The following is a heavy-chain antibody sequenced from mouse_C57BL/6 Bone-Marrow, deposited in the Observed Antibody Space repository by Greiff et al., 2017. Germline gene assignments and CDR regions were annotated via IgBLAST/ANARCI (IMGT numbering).Heavy chain of an antibody. CDR3: ARSYYYGRRRYFDY. CDR1: GYTFTDYY. V-gene: IGHV1-26*01. CDR2: INPNNGGT. J-gene: IGHJ2*01. Sequence: EVQLQQSGPELVKPGASVKISCKASGYTFTDYYMNWVKQSHGKSLEWIGDINPNNGGTSYNQKFKGKATLTVDKSSSTAYLELRSLTSEDSAVYYYARSYYYGRRRYFDYWGQGTTLTVSS. D-gene: IGHD1-1*01.